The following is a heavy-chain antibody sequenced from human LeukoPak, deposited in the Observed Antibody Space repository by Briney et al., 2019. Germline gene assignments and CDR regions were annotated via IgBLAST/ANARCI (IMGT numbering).Heavy chain of an antibody. Sequence: AGSLRLSCAASGFTSSSYAMSWVRQAPGKGLEWVSAISGSGGSTYYADSVKGRFTISRDNSKNTLYLQMNSLRAEDTAVYYCAKDRGHGSGSYPDWGQGTLVTVSS. V-gene: IGHV3-23*01. D-gene: IGHD3-10*01. CDR1: GFTSSSYA. J-gene: IGHJ4*02. CDR2: ISGSGGST. CDR3: AKDRGHGSGSYPD.